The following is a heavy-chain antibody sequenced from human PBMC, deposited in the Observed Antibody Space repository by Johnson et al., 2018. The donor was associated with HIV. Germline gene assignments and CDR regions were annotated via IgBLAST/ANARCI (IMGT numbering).Heavy chain of an antibody. Sequence: VQLVESGGGVVQPGGSLRLSCAASGFTFSRYWMSWVRQAPGKGLEWVANIKQDGSEKYSVASVKGRFTISRDNAKNSVYLQMNSLRAEDTAVYYCARGTLAAFDIWGQGTMVTVSS. D-gene: IGHD2-2*01. CDR2: IKQDGSEK. J-gene: IGHJ3*02. CDR3: ARGTLAAFDI. CDR1: GFTFSRYW. V-gene: IGHV3-7*05.